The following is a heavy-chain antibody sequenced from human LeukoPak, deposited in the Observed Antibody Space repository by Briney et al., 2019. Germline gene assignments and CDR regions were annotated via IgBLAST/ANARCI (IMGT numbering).Heavy chain of an antibody. Sequence: SETLSLTCTVSGGSISSGGYYWGWIRQPPGRGLEWIGSIYYSGNTYYNPSLKSRVTISVDTSKNQFSLKLSSVTAADTAVYYCARGYYDILTGYYDAFDIWGQGTMVTVSS. V-gene: IGHV4-39*07. CDR3: ARGYYDILTGYYDAFDI. J-gene: IGHJ3*02. CDR1: GGSISSGGYY. CDR2: IYYSGNT. D-gene: IGHD3-9*01.